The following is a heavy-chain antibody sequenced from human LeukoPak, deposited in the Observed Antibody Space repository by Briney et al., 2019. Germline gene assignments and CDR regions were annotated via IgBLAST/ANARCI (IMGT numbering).Heavy chain of an antibody. CDR1: GYSLTDLS. J-gene: IGHJ4*02. D-gene: IGHD1-14*01. CDR2: YDPADGEP. V-gene: IGHV1-24*01. CDR3: ATGLLITEVYYLVY. Sequence: ASPKVSCKVSGYSLTDLSMHWVRQAPGKGLEWVGGYDPADGEPMYGQNFQGRAPLTDARSTDTDYMELSSLRFEDTAVYYCATGLLITEVYYLVYWGQGTLVTVS.